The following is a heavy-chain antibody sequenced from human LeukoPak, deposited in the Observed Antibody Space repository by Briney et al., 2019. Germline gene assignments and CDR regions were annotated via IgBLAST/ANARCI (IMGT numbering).Heavy chain of an antibody. J-gene: IGHJ6*03. CDR3: ARNSYYYGSGSHYYYYMDV. Sequence: SETLSLTCAVYGGSFSGYYWSWIRQPPGKGLEWIGEINHSGSTNYNPSLKSRVTISVDTSKNQFSLKLSSVTAADTAVYYCARNSYYYGSGSHYYYYMDVWGKGTTVTISS. CDR2: INHSGST. D-gene: IGHD3-10*01. CDR1: GGSFSGYY. V-gene: IGHV4-34*01.